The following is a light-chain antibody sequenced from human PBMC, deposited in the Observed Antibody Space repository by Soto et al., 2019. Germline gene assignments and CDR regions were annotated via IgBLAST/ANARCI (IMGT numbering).Light chain of an antibody. CDR1: PTVTGW. Sequence: DIQMTQSPSSLSASVGDTVIITCRASPTVTGWLAWYQQKPGKVPELPIYKASSLESGVPSRFSGSGSGTEFTLTISSLQPDDFATYYCQQYNNYSKTFGQGTK. J-gene: IGKJ2*01. CDR3: QQYNNYSKT. CDR2: KAS. V-gene: IGKV1-5*03.